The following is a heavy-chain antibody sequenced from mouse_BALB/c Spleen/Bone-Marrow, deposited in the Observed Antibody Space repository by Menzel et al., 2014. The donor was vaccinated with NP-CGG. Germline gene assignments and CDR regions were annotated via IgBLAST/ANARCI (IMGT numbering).Heavy chain of an antibody. V-gene: IGHV1-18*01. CDR2: INPNNGGT. CDR1: GYTFTEYT. Sequence: SGPELVKPGASVKISCKTSGYTFTEYTMHWVKQSHGKSLEWIGGINPNNGGTSYNQKFKGKATLTVDKSSSTAYIELRNLTSEDSAVYYCARRIPSMGAMDYWGQGTSVTVSS. CDR3: ARRIPSMGAMDY. J-gene: IGHJ4*01.